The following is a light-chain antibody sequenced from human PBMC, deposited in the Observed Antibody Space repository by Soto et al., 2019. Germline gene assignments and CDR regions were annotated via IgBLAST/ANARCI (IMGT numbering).Light chain of an antibody. J-gene: IGKJ1*01. V-gene: IGKV3-15*01. CDR1: QSVSSN. CDR2: GAS. CDR3: QQYKNWPRT. Sequence: LVKHSPATLSVSKRERATRCGRASQSVSSNLAWYQQKPGQAPRLLIYGASTRATGIPARFSGSGSGTEFTLPISSLQSEDCVLYYCQQYKNWPRTFGEGTKLDIK.